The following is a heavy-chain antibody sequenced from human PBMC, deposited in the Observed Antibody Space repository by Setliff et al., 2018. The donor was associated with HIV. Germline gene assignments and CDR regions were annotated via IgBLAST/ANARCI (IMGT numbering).Heavy chain of an antibody. Sequence: LSLTCAVYGGSFSGYYWSWIRQTPEKGLEWIGEINHRGSTNYNPSLKSRVTISVDTSKNQFSLNLNSVTAADTAVYYCARGLDYGPGSYYSDYWGQGTLVTVSS. J-gene: IGHJ4*02. D-gene: IGHD3-10*01. CDR1: GGSFSGYY. CDR3: ARGLDYGPGSYYSDY. V-gene: IGHV4-34*01. CDR2: INHRGST.